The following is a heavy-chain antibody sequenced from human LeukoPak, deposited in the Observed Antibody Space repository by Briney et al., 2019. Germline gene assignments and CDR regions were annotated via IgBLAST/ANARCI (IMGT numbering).Heavy chain of an antibody. J-gene: IGHJ3*02. CDR2: ISSSTSSI. CDR1: GFTFNTYS. V-gene: IGHV3-48*04. D-gene: IGHD6-13*01. Sequence: GGSLRLSCAASGFTFNTYSMNWVRQAPGKGLEWVSYISSSTSSIYYADSVKGRFTTSRDSAKNSLYLQMNSLRAEDTAMYYCARDYRSSSGRAFDIWGQGTMVIVSS. CDR3: ARDYRSSSGRAFDI.